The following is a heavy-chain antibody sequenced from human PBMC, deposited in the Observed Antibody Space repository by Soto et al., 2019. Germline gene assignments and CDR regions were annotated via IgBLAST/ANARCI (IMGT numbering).Heavy chain of an antibody. J-gene: IGHJ4*02. CDR3: SKDLFGTTRNVHLDL. V-gene: IGHV3-30*18. CDR1: GFNFNDTG. D-gene: IGHD1-1*01. CDR2: ISYAGRKG. Sequence: GGALRLSCAASGFNFNDTGFHWVRQAPGKGLEWVAFISYAGRKGYYTDSVKGRFSVSRDDSKNTVLLQMNSLTSEDTGLYFCSKDLFGTTRNVHLDLWGQGTLVTVSS.